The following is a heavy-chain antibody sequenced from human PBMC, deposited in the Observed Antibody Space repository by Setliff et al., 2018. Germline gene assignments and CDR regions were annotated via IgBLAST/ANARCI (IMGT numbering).Heavy chain of an antibody. CDR3: AREWQVGSGWVDTVDI. D-gene: IGHD1-26*01. CDR2: INGDGRST. Sequence: GGSLRLSCAASGFTFSNHWMHWVRQTPGKGLVWVSRINGDGRSTNYADSVKGRFTIPRDNAKNTLYLQMNSLRAEDTAVYFCAREWQVGSGWVDTVDIWGQGTMVTVSS. V-gene: IGHV3-74*01. CDR1: GFTFSNHW. J-gene: IGHJ3*02.